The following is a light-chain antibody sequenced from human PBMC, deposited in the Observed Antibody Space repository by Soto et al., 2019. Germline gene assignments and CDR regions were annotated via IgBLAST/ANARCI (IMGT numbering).Light chain of an antibody. CDR1: QSVANN. Sequence: EIVMTQSPATLSVSPGERATLSCRASQSVANNLAWYQQKPGQAPRLLIYGPSTSATGIPARFSGSGSGTEFTLTISSLQSEEFAVYYCQQYNNWPPWTFGQGTKVEIK. V-gene: IGKV3-15*01. J-gene: IGKJ1*01. CDR3: QQYNNWPPWT. CDR2: GPS.